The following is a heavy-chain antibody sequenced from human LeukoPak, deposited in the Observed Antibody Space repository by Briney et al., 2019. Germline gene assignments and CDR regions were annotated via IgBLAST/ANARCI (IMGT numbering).Heavy chain of an antibody. CDR3: ASTQLWSPLFDY. Sequence: PSETLSLTCAVSGGSISSYYWSWIRQSPGKGLEWIGYIYYRGSTNYNPSLKSRVTISVDTSKNQFSLKLSSVTAADTAVYYCASTQLWSPLFDYWGQGTLVTVSS. CDR2: IYYRGST. V-gene: IGHV4-59*01. J-gene: IGHJ4*02. D-gene: IGHD5-18*01. CDR1: GGSISSYY.